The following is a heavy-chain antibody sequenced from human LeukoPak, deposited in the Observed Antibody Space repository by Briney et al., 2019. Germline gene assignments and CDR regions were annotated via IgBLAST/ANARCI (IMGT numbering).Heavy chain of an antibody. CDR2: MNPNSGNT. Sequence: ASVKVSCKASGYTFTSYDINWVRQATGQGLELMGWMNPNSGNTGYAQKFQGRVTMTRNTSISTAYMELSSLRSEDTAVYYCAIVATTQNSAEYFQHWGQGTLVTVSS. D-gene: IGHD5-12*01. CDR3: AIVATTQNSAEYFQH. V-gene: IGHV1-8*01. CDR1: GYTFTSYD. J-gene: IGHJ1*01.